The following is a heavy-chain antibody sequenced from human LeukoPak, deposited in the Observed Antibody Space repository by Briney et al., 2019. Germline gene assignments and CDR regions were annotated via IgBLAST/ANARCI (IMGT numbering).Heavy chain of an antibody. CDR3: AGAIYGGNSGHYFDY. CDR1: GGSFSGYY. CDR2: INHSGST. D-gene: IGHD4-23*01. Sequence: SETLSLTCAVYGGSFSGYYWSWIRQPPGKGLEWIGEINHSGSTNYNPSLKSRVTISVDTSKNQFSLKLSSVTAADTAVYYCAGAIYGGNSGHYFDYWGQGTLVTVSS. J-gene: IGHJ4*02. V-gene: IGHV4-34*01.